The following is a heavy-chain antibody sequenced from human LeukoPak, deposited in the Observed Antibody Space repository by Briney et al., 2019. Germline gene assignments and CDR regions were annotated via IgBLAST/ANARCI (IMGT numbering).Heavy chain of an antibody. CDR3: ARVAKERVGGVYYFDY. CDR2: IGTAGDT. D-gene: IGHD1-1*01. J-gene: IGHJ4*02. Sequence: GGSLRLSCAASGFTFSDYDMHWVRQATGKGLEWVSAIGTAGDTYYTGSVKCRFTISRENAKNSLYLQMNSLRAGDTAVYYCARVAKERVGGVYYFDYWGQGTLVTVSS. V-gene: IGHV3-13*01. CDR1: GFTFSDYD.